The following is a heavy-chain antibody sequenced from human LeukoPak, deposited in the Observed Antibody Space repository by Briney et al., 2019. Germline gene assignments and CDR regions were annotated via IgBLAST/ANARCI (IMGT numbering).Heavy chain of an antibody. J-gene: IGHJ4*02. CDR2: ISGSGGST. V-gene: IGHV3-23*01. Sequence: GGSLRLSCAASGFTFSSYAMSWVRQAPGKGLEWVSAISGSGGSTYYADSVKGRFTISRDNSKNTLYLQMNSLRAEDTAVYYCAKANSYYDFWSGYLTFDYWGQGTLVTVSS. CDR1: GFTFSSYA. CDR3: AKANSYYDFWSGYLTFDY. D-gene: IGHD3-3*01.